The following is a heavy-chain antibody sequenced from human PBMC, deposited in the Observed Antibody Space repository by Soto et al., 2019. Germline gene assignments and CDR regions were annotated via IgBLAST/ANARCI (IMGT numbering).Heavy chain of an antibody. V-gene: IGHV1-69*12. CDR3: ARGKEAYYNYSAMDV. Sequence: QVHLVQSGAEVKKPGSSLKISCEASGGTFSTYVINWVRQAPGQGLEWMGGIIPILGTANYAQKSQGRLTITADESTNTAYMELSSLRSEDTAIYYCARGKEAYYNYSAMDVWGQGTTVTVSS. J-gene: IGHJ6*02. CDR1: GGTFSTYV. CDR2: IIPILGTA.